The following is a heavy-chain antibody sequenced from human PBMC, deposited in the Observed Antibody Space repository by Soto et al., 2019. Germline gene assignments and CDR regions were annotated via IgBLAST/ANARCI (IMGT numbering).Heavy chain of an antibody. CDR2: IWTNGGT. J-gene: IGHJ4*02. CDR1: GFSVTANY. V-gene: IGHV3-66*01. CDR3: AKGGRQWLVTSDFNY. D-gene: IGHD6-19*01. Sequence: GGSLRLSCAASGFSVTANYMIWVRQAPGKGLEFVSVIWTNGGTLYADSVKGRFMLSRDNSMNTVYLQMNSLRVEDTAVYYCAKGGRQWLVTSDFNYWGQGALVTVSS.